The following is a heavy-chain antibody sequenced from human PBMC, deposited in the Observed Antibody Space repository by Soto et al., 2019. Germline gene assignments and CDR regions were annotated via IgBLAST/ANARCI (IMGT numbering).Heavy chain of an antibody. V-gene: IGHV4-31*03. Sequence: QVQLQESGPGLVKPSQTLSLTCTVSGGSISSADYYWSWIRQHPGKGLEWIGYIFYSGSTYYNPSLKSRITISDDTSKNQFSLKLSSVTAADTAVYYCASTTPEYYFDSSGYYPDYFDYWGQGILVTVSS. CDR1: GGSISSADYY. D-gene: IGHD3-22*01. J-gene: IGHJ4*02. CDR2: IFYSGST. CDR3: ASTTPEYYFDSSGYYPDYFDY.